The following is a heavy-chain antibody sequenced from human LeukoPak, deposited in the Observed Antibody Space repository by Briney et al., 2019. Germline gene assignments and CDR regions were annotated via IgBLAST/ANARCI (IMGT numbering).Heavy chain of an antibody. D-gene: IGHD3-22*01. CDR1: GGTFSSYA. Sequence: ASVKVSCKASGGTFSSYAISWVRQAPGQGLEWMGGIIPILGTANYAQKFQGRVTITADESTSTAYMELSSLRSEDTAVYYCARIGYDSSGYYLPINYGMDVWGQGTTVTVSS. J-gene: IGHJ6*02. CDR2: IIPILGTA. CDR3: ARIGYDSSGYYLPINYGMDV. V-gene: IGHV1-69*01.